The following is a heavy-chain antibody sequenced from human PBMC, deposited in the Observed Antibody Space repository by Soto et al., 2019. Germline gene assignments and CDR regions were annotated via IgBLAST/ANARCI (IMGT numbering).Heavy chain of an antibody. J-gene: IGHJ4*02. Sequence: ASVKVSCKASGGTFSSYAISWVRQAPGQGLEWMGGIIPIFGTANYAQKFQGRVTITADESTSTAYMELSSLRSEDTAVYYCARASILHIPALGYFDYWGQGTLVTVSS. CDR1: GGTFSSYA. CDR3: ARASILHIPALGYFDY. CDR2: IIPIFGTA. V-gene: IGHV1-69*13.